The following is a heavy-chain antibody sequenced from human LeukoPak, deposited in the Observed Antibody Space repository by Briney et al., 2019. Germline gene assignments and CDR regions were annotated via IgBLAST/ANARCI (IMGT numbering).Heavy chain of an antibody. V-gene: IGHV1-69*01. CDR3: ASICGGDCPYYFDY. CDR2: IIPIFGTA. J-gene: IGHJ4*02. Sequence: SVKVSCXASGGTFSSYAISWVRQAPGQGLEWMGGIIPIFGTANYAQKFQGRVTITADESTSTAYMELSSLRSEDTAVYYCASICGGDCPYYFDYWGQGTLVTVSS. D-gene: IGHD2-21*01. CDR1: GGTFSSYA.